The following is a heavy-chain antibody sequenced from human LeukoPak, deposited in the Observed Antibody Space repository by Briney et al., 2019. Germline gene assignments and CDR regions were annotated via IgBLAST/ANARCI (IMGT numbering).Heavy chain of an antibody. V-gene: IGHV4-38-2*02. CDR2: IYHSGST. CDR1: GYSISSGYY. D-gene: IGHD2-21*02. Sequence: SETLSLTCTVSGYSISSGYYWGWIRQPPGKGLEWIGSIYHSGSTYYNPSLKSRVTISVDTSKNQFSLKLSSVTAADTAVYYCARGPVVVTAIGGFIWFDPWGQGTLVTVSS. J-gene: IGHJ5*02. CDR3: ARGPVVVTAIGGFIWFDP.